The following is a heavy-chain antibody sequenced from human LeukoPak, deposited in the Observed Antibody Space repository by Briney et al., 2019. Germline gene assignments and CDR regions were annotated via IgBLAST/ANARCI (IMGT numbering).Heavy chain of an antibody. V-gene: IGHV1-46*01. CDR3: ARDSLYYDSSGASDY. CDR1: GYTFTSYY. Sequence: ASVKVSCKASGYTFTSYYMHWVRQAPGQGLEWMGIINPSGGSTSYAQKLQGRVTMTTDTSTSTAYMELRSLRSDDTAVYYCARDSLYYDSSGASDYWGQGTLVTVSS. CDR2: INPSGGST. D-gene: IGHD3-22*01. J-gene: IGHJ4*02.